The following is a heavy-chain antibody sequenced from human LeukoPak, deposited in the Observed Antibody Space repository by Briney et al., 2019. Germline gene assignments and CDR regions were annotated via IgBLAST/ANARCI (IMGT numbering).Heavy chain of an antibody. D-gene: IGHD2-21*02. Sequence: SETLSLTCTVSGYPIRSGYYWGWIRQPPGKGLEWIGSMYHSGSTYYNPSLRSRVTISVDTSKNQFSLKLSSVTAADTAVYYCARETRPCGGDCYNFDYWGQGTLVTVSS. V-gene: IGHV4-38-2*02. CDR2: MYHSGST. CDR3: ARETRPCGGDCYNFDY. CDR1: GYPIRSGYY. J-gene: IGHJ4*02.